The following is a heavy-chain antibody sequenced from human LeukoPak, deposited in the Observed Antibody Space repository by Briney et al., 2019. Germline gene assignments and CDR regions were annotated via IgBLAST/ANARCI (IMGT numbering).Heavy chain of an antibody. V-gene: IGHV4-4*07. Sequence: SETLSLTCAVSGGSISSYYWSWIRQPAPKGLEWMGRIYTSGTTNYNPSLTRRTTMSVDTSKHQSSLNIRSVTHADTAVYYCARANYDGRDYWGQGTLVTVSS. CDR3: ARANYDGRDY. CDR2: IYTSGTT. CDR1: GGSISSYY. J-gene: IGHJ4*02. D-gene: IGHD3-22*01.